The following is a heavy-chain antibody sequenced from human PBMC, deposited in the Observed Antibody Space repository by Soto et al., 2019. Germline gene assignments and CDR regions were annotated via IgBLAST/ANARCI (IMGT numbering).Heavy chain of an antibody. CDR1: GFTFSSYA. V-gene: IGHV3-23*01. D-gene: IGHD6-13*01. J-gene: IGHJ1*01. CDR3: ANQQLVHTAEYFQH. CDR2: ISGSGGST. Sequence: GGSLRLSCAASGFTFSSYAMSWVRQAPGKGLEWVSAISGSGGSTYYADSVKGRFTISRDNSKNTLYLQMNSLRAEDTAVYYCANQQLVHTAEYFQHWGQGTLVTVSS.